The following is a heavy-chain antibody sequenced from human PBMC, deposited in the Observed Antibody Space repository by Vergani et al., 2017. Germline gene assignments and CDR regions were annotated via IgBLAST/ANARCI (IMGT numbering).Heavy chain of an antibody. D-gene: IGHD1-26*01. CDR1: GGSFSGYY. Sequence: QVQLQQWGAGLLKPSETLSFTCAVYGGSFSGYYWSWIRQPPGKGLEWIGEINHSGSTNYNPSLKSRVIISVDTSKNQFSLKLNSVTAADTAVYYCARGLXKWERYDYYYYMDVWGKGTTVTVSS. CDR3: ARGLXKWERYDYYYYMDV. V-gene: IGHV4-34*01. J-gene: IGHJ6*03. CDR2: INHSGST.